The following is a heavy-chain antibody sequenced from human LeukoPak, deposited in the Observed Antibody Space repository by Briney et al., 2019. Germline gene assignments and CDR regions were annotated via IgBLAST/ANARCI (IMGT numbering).Heavy chain of an antibody. D-gene: IGHD3-22*01. CDR2: INPSGGST. V-gene: IGHV1-46*01. Sequence: ASVKVSCKASGYTFTSYYMHWVRQAPGQGLEWMGIINPSGGSTSYAQKFQGRVTMTRDMSTSTVYMELSSLRSDDTAVYYCASISQYYYDSSGYYSMVRNAFDIWGQGTMVTVSS. J-gene: IGHJ3*02. CDR1: GYTFTSYY. CDR3: ASISQYYYDSSGYYSMVRNAFDI.